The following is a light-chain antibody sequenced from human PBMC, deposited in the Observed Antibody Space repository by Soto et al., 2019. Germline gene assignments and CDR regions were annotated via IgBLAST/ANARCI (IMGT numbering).Light chain of an antibody. J-gene: IGLJ1*01. V-gene: IGLV1-44*01. CDR2: SNN. CDR3: ATWDDSLKGV. CDR1: SSNIGSNT. Sequence: QPVLTQPPSASGTPGQRVTISCSGSSSNIGSNTVNWYQQLPGTAPKLLIYSNNQRPSGVPDRFSGSKSGTSASLVISGLQSEDEADYYCATWDDSLKGVFGTGTKLTVL.